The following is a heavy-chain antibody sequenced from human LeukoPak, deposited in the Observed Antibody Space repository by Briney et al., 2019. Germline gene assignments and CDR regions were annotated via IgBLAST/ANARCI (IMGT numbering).Heavy chain of an antibody. CDR3: ARTPGGWLQYDFYYYYYMDV. D-gene: IGHD5-24*01. V-gene: IGHV4-34*01. CDR2: INHSGST. CDR1: GGSFSGYY. Sequence: SETLSLTCAVYGGSFSGYYWSWIRQPPGKGLEWIGEINHSGSTNYNPSLKSRVTISVDTSKNQFSLKLSSVTAADTAVYYCARTPGGWLQYDFYYYYYMDVWGKGTTVTVSS. J-gene: IGHJ6*03.